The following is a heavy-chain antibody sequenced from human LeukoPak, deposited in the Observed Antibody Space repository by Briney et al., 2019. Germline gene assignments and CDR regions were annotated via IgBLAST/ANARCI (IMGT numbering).Heavy chain of an antibody. J-gene: IGHJ4*02. D-gene: IGHD3-3*01. Sequence: GGSLRLSCAASGFTFSSYAMHWVRQAPGKGLEWVAVISYDGSNKYYADSVKGRFTVSRDNAKNSVYLQMNSLRGEDTAVYYCVGRYWYYDFGWWGQGTLVTVSS. CDR3: VGRYWYYDFGW. CDR2: ISYDGSNK. CDR1: GFTFSSYA. V-gene: IGHV3-30-3*01.